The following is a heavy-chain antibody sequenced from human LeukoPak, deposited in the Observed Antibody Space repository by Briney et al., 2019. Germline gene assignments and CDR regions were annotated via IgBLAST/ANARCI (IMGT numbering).Heavy chain of an antibody. Sequence: PGRSLRFSCAASGFTFSSYPMHWVRQAPGKGLEWLAFISYDGSNKYYADSVKGRFTISRDNSKNTLYLQMNSLRVEDTAVYYCARDRCGYSSTCPFDYWGQGTLVTASS. CDR1: GFTFSSYP. CDR2: ISYDGSNK. V-gene: IGHV3-30-3*01. CDR3: ARDRCGYSSTCPFDY. J-gene: IGHJ4*02. D-gene: IGHD6-13*01.